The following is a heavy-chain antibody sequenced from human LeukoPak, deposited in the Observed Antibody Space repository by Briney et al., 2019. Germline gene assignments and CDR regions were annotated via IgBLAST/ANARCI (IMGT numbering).Heavy chain of an antibody. CDR2: TNPHSGGT. J-gene: IGHJ3*02. CDR1: GYTFTGYR. Sequence: GASVKVSCKASGYTFTGYRLYWVRQAPGQGLEWMGWTNPHSGGTNYAQKFQCRVTMTRDTSTSTAYMELSRLRSDDTAIYYCARDRGTPDAFDIWGQGTMVTVSS. D-gene: IGHD1-1*01. V-gene: IGHV1-2*02. CDR3: ARDRGTPDAFDI.